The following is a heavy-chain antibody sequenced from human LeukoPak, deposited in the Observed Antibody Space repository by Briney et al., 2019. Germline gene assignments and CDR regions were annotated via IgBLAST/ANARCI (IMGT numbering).Heavy chain of an antibody. J-gene: IGHJ3*02. Sequence: GGSLRLSCAASGVTVSSNYRSWVRQPPGKGLEWVSVIYSGGSTSYPDSVKGRFTISGDNSNKTLYLQMNSLRAEDTAVYYCASERIRGYSGPDDFDIWGQGTMVTVSS. V-gene: IGHV3-53*01. CDR2: IYSGGST. CDR1: GVTVSSNY. D-gene: IGHD5-12*01. CDR3: ASERIRGYSGPDDFDI.